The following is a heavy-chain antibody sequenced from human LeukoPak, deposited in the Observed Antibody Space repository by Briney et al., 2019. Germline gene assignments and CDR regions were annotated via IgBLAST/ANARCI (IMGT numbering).Heavy chain of an antibody. CDR1: GGSVSSGSHY. CDR3: ASRRRYYFDY. V-gene: IGHV4-61*01. J-gene: IGHJ4*02. CDR2: IYYTGST. Sequence: PSETLSLTCTVPGGSVSSGSHYWSWIRQPPGKGLEWIGYIYYTGSTNYNPSGTNYSPSLKSRVTISVDTSKNQFSLKLSSVTAADAALYYCASRRRYYFDYWGQGTLVTVSS.